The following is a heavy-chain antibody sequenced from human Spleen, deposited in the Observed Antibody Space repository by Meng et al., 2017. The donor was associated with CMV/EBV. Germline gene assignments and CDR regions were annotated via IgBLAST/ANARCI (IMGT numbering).Heavy chain of an antibody. CDR1: GFTFFAFG. V-gene: IGHV3-30*02. CDR3: ARDQDSPFEDSYYGMDV. Sequence: GESLKISCAASGFTFFAFGIHWVRQAPGKGLEWVASIRHDGGNKYYTDSVKGRFTISRDNSKDTLYLQMNSPRAEDTAVYYCARDQDSPFEDSYYGMDVWGQGTTVTVSS. D-gene: IGHD3/OR15-3a*01. J-gene: IGHJ6*02. CDR2: IRHDGGNK.